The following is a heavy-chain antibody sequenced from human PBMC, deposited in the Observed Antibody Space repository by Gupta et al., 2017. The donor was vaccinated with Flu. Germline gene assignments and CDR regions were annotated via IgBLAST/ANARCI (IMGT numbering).Heavy chain of an antibody. CDR1: GFTFSDYY. D-gene: IGHD6-6*01. V-gene: IGHV3-11*05. CDR3: ARGFAASNPYSSSSYYFDY. J-gene: IGHJ4*02. CDR2: ISSSSSYT. Sequence: QVQLVESGGGLVKPGGSLRLSCAASGFTFSDYYMSWIRQAPGKGLEWVSYISSSSSYTNYADSVKGRFTISRDNAKNSLYLQMNSLRAEDTAVYYCARGFAASNPYSSSSYYFDYWGQGTLVTVSS.